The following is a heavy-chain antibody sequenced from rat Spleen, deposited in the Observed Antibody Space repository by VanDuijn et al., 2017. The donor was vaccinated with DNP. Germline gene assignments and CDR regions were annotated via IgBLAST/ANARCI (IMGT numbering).Heavy chain of an antibody. CDR1: GFTFSDYY. CDR2: IRYDGGST. V-gene: IGHV5-22*01. D-gene: IGHD4-3*01. Sequence: EVQLVESGGGLVQPGRSLKLSCAASGFTFSDYYMAWVRQAPTKGLEWVAYIRYDGGSTYHGDSVKGRFTISRDNAKSTLYLQMNSLRSEDMATYYCARWHNSGYYFDYWGQGVMVTVSS. J-gene: IGHJ2*01. CDR3: ARWHNSGYYFDY.